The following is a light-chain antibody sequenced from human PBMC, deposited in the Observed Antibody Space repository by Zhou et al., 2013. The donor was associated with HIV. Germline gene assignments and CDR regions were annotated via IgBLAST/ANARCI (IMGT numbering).Light chain of an antibody. Sequence: DFQMTQSPSTLSASVGDRVTITCRASQHISDSLAWYQQKLGKAPKLLIYKASNLDTGVPSRFSGSGSGTEFTLTISSLQPEDFATYYCLQHNSYPPGFGGGTKVEIK. CDR1: QHISDS. CDR3: LQHNSYPPG. J-gene: IGKJ4*01. CDR2: KAS. V-gene: IGKV1-5*03.